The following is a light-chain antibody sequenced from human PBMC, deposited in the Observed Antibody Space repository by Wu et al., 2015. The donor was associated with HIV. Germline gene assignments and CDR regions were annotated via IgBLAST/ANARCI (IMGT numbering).Light chain of an antibody. Sequence: EIVMTQSPATLSVSPGDRATLSCRASQSVGSSLAWYQQKPGQAPRLLIYGASTRATGIPARFSGSGSGTDFTLTINRLEPEDFAVYYCQHYGALPPYTFGQGTKLEIK. CDR3: QHYGALPPYT. J-gene: IGKJ2*01. V-gene: IGKV3-15*01. CDR2: GAS. CDR1: QSVGSS.